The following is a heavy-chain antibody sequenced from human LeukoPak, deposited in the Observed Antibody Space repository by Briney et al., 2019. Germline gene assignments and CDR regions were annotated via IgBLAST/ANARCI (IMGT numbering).Heavy chain of an antibody. V-gene: IGHV4-34*01. CDR1: GGSFSSFY. CDR2: INHSGNT. Sequence: SETLSLTCAVYGGSFSSFYWNWIRQPPGKGLEWIGEINHSGNTNYNLSLKSRVTISVDTSKNQFSLKLSSVTAADTAVYYCARHFNRAYSGYDLCFDYWGQGTLVTVSS. D-gene: IGHD5-12*01. CDR3: ARHFNRAYSGYDLCFDY. J-gene: IGHJ4*02.